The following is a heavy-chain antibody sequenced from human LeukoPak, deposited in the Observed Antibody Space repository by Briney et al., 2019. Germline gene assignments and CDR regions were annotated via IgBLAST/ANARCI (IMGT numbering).Heavy chain of an antibody. CDR3: ARLLGDFDY. CDR2: INPKSGGT. J-gene: IGHJ4*02. CDR1: GYTFTDYY. Sequence: GASVKVSCMASGYTFTDYYMHWVRQAPGQGLEWMGRINPKSGGTSFAQKFQGRVTMTRDTSISTAYMELSRLRSDDTAVYYCARLLGDFDYWGQGTLVTVSS. V-gene: IGHV1-2*06. D-gene: IGHD3-16*01.